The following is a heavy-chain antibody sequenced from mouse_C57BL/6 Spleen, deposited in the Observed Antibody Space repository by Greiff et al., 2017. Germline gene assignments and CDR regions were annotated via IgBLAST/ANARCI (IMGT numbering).Heavy chain of an antibody. CDR2: ISSGGSYT. D-gene: IGHD1-1*01. J-gene: IGHJ2*01. CDR1: GFTFSSYG. V-gene: IGHV5-6*01. Sequence: EVHLVESGGDLVKPGGSLKLSCAASGFTFSSYGMSWVRQTPDKRLEWVATISSGGSYTYYPDSVKGRFTISRDNAKNTLYLQMSSLKSEDTAMYYCARHGAVGYFDYWGQGTTLTVSS. CDR3: ARHGAVGYFDY.